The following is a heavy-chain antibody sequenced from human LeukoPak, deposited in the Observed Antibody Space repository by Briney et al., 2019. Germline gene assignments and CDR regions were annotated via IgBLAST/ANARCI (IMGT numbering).Heavy chain of an antibody. Sequence: PGGSLRLSCGASGFIVSSNYMSWVRQAPGKGLEWVSVIFSDGRTYYADSVKGRFTISRDNSKYSLYLQMNSLRAEDTALYYCAKGGYCSSTSCYEVIDHWGQGTLVTVSS. V-gene: IGHV3-53*05. CDR3: AKGGYCSSTSCYEVIDH. D-gene: IGHD2-2*01. J-gene: IGHJ4*02. CDR2: IFSDGRT. CDR1: GFIVSSNY.